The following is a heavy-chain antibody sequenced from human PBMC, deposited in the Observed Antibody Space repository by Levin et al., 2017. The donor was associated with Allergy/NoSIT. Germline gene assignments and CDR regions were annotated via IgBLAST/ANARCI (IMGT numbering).Heavy chain of an antibody. Sequence: GGSLRLSCAASGFTFSSYAMSWVRQAPGKGLEWVSGIHDSGRYTYYADSVKGRFTISRDNSKNTLYLQMNSLGVEDTALFSCAKFKRPAGVYDSSDSDDMSGQGTMVTVSS. J-gene: IGHJ3*02. CDR2: IHDSGRYT. CDR1: GFTFSSYA. CDR3: AKFKRPAGVYDSSDSDDM. V-gene: IGHV3-23*01. D-gene: IGHD3-22*01.